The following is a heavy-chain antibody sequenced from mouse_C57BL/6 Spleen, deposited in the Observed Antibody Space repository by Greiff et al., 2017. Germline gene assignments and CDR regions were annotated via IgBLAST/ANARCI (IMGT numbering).Heavy chain of an antibody. V-gene: IGHV1-52*01. CDR2: IYPSDSAT. CDR1: GYTFTSSW. Sequence: VKLQQPGAELVRPWSSLKLSCKASGYTFTSSWMNWVKQRPIQGPEWLGHIYPSDSATHYNQKFKDKATMTVDKFSSTAYMKLSSLTSEDSAVYYCSRKHSNTWYFDVWGTGTTVTVSS. CDR3: SRKHSNTWYFDV. D-gene: IGHD2-5*01. J-gene: IGHJ1*03.